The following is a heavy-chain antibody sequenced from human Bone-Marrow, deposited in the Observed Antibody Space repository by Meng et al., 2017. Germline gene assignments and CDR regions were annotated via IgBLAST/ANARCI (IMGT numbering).Heavy chain of an antibody. Sequence: QLQLQESGPGLVKPSETLSLTCAVYGGSFSSYYWSWIRQPPGKGLEWIGYIYYSGSTNYNPSLKSRVTISVDTSKNQFSLKLSSVTAADTAVYYCARFGGHYYDSSGYYKHYWGQGTLVTVSS. CDR2: IYYSGST. CDR3: ARFGGHYYDSSGYYKHY. CDR1: GGSFSSYY. V-gene: IGHV4-59*01. D-gene: IGHD3-22*01. J-gene: IGHJ4*02.